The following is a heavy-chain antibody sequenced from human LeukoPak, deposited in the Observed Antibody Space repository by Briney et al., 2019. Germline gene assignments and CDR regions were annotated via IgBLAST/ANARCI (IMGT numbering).Heavy chain of an antibody. CDR1: GGSISSSSYY. V-gene: IGHV4-39*01. CDR3: ARQPLNSEKFDY. Sequence: SETLSLTCTVSGGSISSSSYYWGWIRQPPGKGLEWIGGIYYSGSTYYNPSLKSRVTISVDTSKNQFSLKLSSVTAADTAVYYCARQPLNSEKFDYWGQGTLVTVSS. CDR2: IYYSGST. J-gene: IGHJ4*02. D-gene: IGHD1-26*01.